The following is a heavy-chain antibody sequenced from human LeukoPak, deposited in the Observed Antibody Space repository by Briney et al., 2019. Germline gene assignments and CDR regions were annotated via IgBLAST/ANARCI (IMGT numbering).Heavy chain of an antibody. CDR2: ISSSSSYI. CDR3: ARDGYGSGSLDY. CDR1: GFTFSSYG. V-gene: IGHV3-21*01. D-gene: IGHD3-10*01. J-gene: IGHJ4*02. Sequence: SGRSLRLSCAASGFTFSSYGMHWVRQAPGKGLEWVSSISSSSSYIYYADSVKGRFTISRDNAKNSLYLQMNSLRAEDTAVYYCARDGYGSGSLDYWGQGTLVTVSS.